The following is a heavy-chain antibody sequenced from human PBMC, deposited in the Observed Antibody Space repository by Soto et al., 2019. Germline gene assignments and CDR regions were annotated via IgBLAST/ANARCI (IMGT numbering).Heavy chain of an antibody. J-gene: IGHJ6*02. CDR3: AFVWLFGELYGGRDYYYYGMDV. Sequence: ASVKVSCKASGYTFTSYYMHWVRQAPGQGLEWMGIINPSGGSTSYAQKFQGRVTMTRDTSTSTVYMELSSLRSEDTAVYYCAFVWLFGELYGGRDYYYYGMDVWGQGTTVTVSS. D-gene: IGHD3-10*02. V-gene: IGHV1-46*01. CDR1: GYTFTSYY. CDR2: INPSGGST.